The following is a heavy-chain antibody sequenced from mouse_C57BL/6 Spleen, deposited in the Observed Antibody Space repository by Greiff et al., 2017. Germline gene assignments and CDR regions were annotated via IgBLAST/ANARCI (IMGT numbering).Heavy chain of an antibody. Sequence: VQLQQSGPELVKPGASVKIPCKASGYTFTDYNMDWVKQSHGKSLEWIGDINPNNGGTIYNQKFKGKATLTVDKSSSTAYMELRSLTSEDTAVYYCARRGDGYYYYAMDYWGQGTSVTVSS. J-gene: IGHJ4*01. CDR1: GYTFTDYN. CDR2: INPNNGGT. V-gene: IGHV1-18*01. D-gene: IGHD2-3*01. CDR3: ARRGDGYYYYAMDY.